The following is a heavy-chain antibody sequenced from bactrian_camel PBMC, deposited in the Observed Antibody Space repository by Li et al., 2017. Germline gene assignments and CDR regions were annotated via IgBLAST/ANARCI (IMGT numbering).Heavy chain of an antibody. CDR2: IYPGGEQT. V-gene: IGHV3S42*01. CDR1: GFDFVTTA. D-gene: IGHD1*01. J-gene: IGHJ4*01. Sequence: DVQLVESGGGLVQPGKSLRLSCVASGFDFVTTAMIWVRQAPGKGLEWVAGIYPGGEQTGYAESVKGRFTISRDNAANTLYLQLNSLKTEDTAMYYCAKGFRPSMFHVRLQSQGTQVTVS.